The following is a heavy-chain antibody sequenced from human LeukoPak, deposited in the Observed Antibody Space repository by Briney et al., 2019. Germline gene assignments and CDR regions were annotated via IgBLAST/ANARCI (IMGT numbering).Heavy chain of an antibody. D-gene: IGHD7-27*01. Sequence: SQTPSLTCAISGDSVSTNSAASNSTSQPPSGGLEWLGKTRYRSKRYSDYAGSVKSRITINPDTSKNQFSLQLNSVTPEDTAVYYCARDSNWGFDYWGQGTLVTVSS. CDR1: GDSVSTNSAA. J-gene: IGHJ4*02. CDR3: ARDSNWGFDY. V-gene: IGHV6-1*01. CDR2: TRYRSKRYS.